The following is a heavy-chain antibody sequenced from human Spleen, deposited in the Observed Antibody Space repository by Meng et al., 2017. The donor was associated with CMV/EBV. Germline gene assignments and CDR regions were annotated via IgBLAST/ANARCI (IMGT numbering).Heavy chain of an antibody. CDR2: INPSGGST. J-gene: IGHJ4*02. D-gene: IGHD1-26*01. CDR1: GYTFTRYY. V-gene: IGHV1-46*01. CDR3: ERAPLIVGATGPFDY. Sequence: SGYTFTRYYRHWVRQAPGQGLEWMGIINPSGGSTSYAQKFQGRVTMTRDTSTSTVYMELSSLRSEDTAVYYCERAPLIVGATGPFDYWGQGTLVTVSS.